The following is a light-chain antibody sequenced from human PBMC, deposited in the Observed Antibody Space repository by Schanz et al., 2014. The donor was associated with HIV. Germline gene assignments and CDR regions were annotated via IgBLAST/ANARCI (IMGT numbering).Light chain of an antibody. V-gene: IGLV2-14*03. CDR3: CSYAPSSTLV. Sequence: QSALTQPASVSGSPGQSITISCTGVSSDVGAYNSVSWWQQQYPGKAPKLMIYDVSNRPSGVSNRFSGSKSGNTASLTISGLQAEDEADYYCCSYAPSSTLVFGGGTKLTVL. J-gene: IGLJ3*02. CDR2: DVS. CDR1: SSDVGAYNS.